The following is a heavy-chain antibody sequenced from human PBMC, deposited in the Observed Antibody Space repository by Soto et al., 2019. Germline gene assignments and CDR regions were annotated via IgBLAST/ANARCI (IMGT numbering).Heavy chain of an antibody. J-gene: IGHJ4*02. V-gene: IGHV3-13*04. D-gene: IGHD3-22*01. CDR3: ARAIGPTLSDY. CDR1: GFTFSSYD. Sequence: PGGSLRLSCSASGFTFSSYDMHWVRQGPGKGLEWVSAIGTAGDTNYAGSVKGRFTISRENAKNSLYLQMNSLRAGDTAIYFCARAIGPTLSDYWGQGTLVTV. CDR2: IGTAGDT.